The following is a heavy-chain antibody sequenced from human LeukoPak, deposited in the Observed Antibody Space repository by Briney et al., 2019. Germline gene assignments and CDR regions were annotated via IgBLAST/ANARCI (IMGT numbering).Heavy chain of an antibody. CDR3: ARNSATSSSWYAKFDY. J-gene: IGHJ4*02. CDR1: GGTFSSYT. Sequence: SVKVSCKASGGTFSSYTINWVRQAPGQGLEWMGGIIPIFGTADYTQNFQGRVTITADESTRTAYMELRSLRSEDTAVYYCARNSATSSSWYAKFDYWGQGTLVTVSS. V-gene: IGHV1-69*01. D-gene: IGHD6-13*01. CDR2: IIPIFGTA.